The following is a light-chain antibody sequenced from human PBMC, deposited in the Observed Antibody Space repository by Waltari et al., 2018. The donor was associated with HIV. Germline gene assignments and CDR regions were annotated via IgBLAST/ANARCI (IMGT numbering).Light chain of an antibody. V-gene: IGLV3-21*01. Sequence: SYVLTQPPSVSVAPGETATITCAGNNIGSKNAHWYQQRPGQAPILVIYYDNERPSGIPERFSGSKSGNTASLTISGLQAEDEADYYCSSYTSSSTHVVFGGGTKLTVL. CDR2: YDN. CDR1: NIGSKN. J-gene: IGLJ2*01. CDR3: SSYTSSSTHVV.